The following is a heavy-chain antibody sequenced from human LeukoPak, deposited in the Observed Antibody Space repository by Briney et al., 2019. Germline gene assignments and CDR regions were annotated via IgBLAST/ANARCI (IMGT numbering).Heavy chain of an antibody. J-gene: IGHJ6*02. V-gene: IGHV3-23*01. CDR3: AKEPAYDIRYFDGMDV. D-gene: IGHD3-9*01. Sequence: QPGGSLRLSCAASGFTFGTYAFSWVRQAPGKGLEWVSSIRSSANATYYADSVKGRFTISRDNSKNTLDLQMNSLRAEDTAVYYCAKEPAYDIRYFDGMDVWGQGTTVTVSS. CDR2: IRSSANAT. CDR1: GFTFGTYA.